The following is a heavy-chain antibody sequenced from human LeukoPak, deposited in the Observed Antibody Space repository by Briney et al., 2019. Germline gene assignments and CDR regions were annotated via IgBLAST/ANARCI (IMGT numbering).Heavy chain of an antibody. D-gene: IGHD1-1*01. Sequence: TAVYLCLSSAASAFTFCSYGMSWVPPAPGKGWEWGSAISGSGGSTYYADSVKGRFTISRDNSKNTVYLQMNSRRAEDTAVYFCAKEYGYDYNYFYSMDVWGKGTSVTISS. CDR3: AKEYGYDYNYFYSMDV. CDR2: ISGSGGST. V-gene: IGHV3-23*01. CDR1: AFTFCSYG. J-gene: IGHJ6*03.